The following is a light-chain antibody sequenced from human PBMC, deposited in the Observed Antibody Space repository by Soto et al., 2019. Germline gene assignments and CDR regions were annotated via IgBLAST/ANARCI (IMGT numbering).Light chain of an antibody. J-gene: IGKJ3*01. CDR2: DAS. CDR3: QQRSNWPGFT. CDR1: QSVSSY. V-gene: IGKV3-11*01. Sequence: EIVLTQSPATLSLSPGERATLSCRASQSVSSYLAWYQQKPGQAPRLLIYDASNRATGIPARFSGSGSGTDFTLTISRLAPEDFAVYYCQQRSNWPGFTFGPGTKVDIK.